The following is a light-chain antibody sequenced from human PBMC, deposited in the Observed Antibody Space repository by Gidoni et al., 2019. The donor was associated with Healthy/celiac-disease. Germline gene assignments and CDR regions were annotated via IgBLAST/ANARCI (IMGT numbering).Light chain of an antibody. J-gene: IGLJ2*01. V-gene: IGLV1-40*01. CDR2: GNS. CDR1: SSNIGAGYD. CDR3: QSYDSSLCGVV. Sequence: QSVLTRPPSVSGAPGQRVTISCTWSSSNIGAGYDVHWYQQLPGTAPKLLIYGNSHRPSGVPYRFSGSNSGTSASLAITGLQAEDAADYYCQSYDSSLCGVVFGGGTKLTVL.